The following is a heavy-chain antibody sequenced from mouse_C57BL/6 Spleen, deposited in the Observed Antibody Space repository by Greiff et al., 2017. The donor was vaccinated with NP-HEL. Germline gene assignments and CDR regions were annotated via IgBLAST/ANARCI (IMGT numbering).Heavy chain of an antibody. Sequence: DVKLQESGAELVKPGASVKLSCTASGFDIKDYYMHWVKQRTEQGLEWIGRIDPEDGETKYAPKFQGKATITADTSSNTAYLQLSSLTSEDTAVYYCARSPYGSSFFFDYWGQGTTLTVSS. V-gene: IGHV14-2*01. D-gene: IGHD1-1*01. CDR3: ARSPYGSSFFFDY. CDR1: GFDIKDYY. CDR2: IDPEDGET. J-gene: IGHJ2*01.